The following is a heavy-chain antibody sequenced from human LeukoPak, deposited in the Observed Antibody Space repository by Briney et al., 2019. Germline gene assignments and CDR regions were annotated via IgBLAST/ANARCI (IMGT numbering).Heavy chain of an antibody. CDR1: GFTFSSYW. V-gene: IGHV3-7*01. D-gene: IGHD6-19*01. J-gene: IGHJ3*02. CDR2: IKQDGSEK. Sequence: GGSLRLSRAASGFTFSSYWMSWVRQAPGKGLEWVANIKQDGSEKYYVDSVKGRFTISRDNAKNSLYLQMNSLRAEDTAVYYCARYGSGKEDDAFDIWGQGTMVTVSS. CDR3: ARYGSGKEDDAFDI.